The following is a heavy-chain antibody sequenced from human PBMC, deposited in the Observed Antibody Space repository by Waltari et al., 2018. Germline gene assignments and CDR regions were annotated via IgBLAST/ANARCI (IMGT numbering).Heavy chain of an antibody. J-gene: IGHJ3*02. D-gene: IGHD1-26*01. CDR2: ISGSGGST. Sequence: EVQLLESGGGLVQPGGSLRLSCAASGFTFSSYAMSWVRQAPGKGLEWVSAISGSGGSTYYADSVKGRFTISRDNSKNTLYLQMNSLRAEDTAVYYCAKEGSLVGATFADAFDIWGQGTMVTVSS. CDR1: GFTFSSYA. V-gene: IGHV3-23*01. CDR3: AKEGSLVGATFADAFDI.